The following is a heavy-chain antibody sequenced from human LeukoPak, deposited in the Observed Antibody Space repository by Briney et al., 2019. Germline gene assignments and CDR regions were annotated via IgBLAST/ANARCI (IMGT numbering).Heavy chain of an antibody. V-gene: IGHV3-23*01. D-gene: IGHD2-15*01. Sequence: GGSLRLSCAASGFTFSSYAMSWVRQAPGKGLEWVSAISGSGGSTYYADSVKGRFTISRDNSKNTLFLQMNSLRAEDTAVYYCATPAPHNFYHYNYMNVWGKGTTVTVSS. CDR2: ISGSGGST. J-gene: IGHJ6*03. CDR1: GFTFSSYA. CDR3: ATPAPHNFYHYNYMNV.